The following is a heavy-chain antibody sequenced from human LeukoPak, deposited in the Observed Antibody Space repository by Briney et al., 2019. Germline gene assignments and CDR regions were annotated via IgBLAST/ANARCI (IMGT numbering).Heavy chain of an antibody. Sequence: GGSLRLSCAASGFTFSRYWMSWVRQAPGKGLEWVSVIYSGGSTYYADSVKGRFTISRDNSKNTLYLQMNSLRAEDTAVYYCARGARDYDSSDYNKENWFDPWGQGTLVTVSS. CDR3: ARGARDYDSSDYNKENWFDP. CDR2: IYSGGST. J-gene: IGHJ5*02. D-gene: IGHD3-22*01. CDR1: GFTFSRYW. V-gene: IGHV3-66*01.